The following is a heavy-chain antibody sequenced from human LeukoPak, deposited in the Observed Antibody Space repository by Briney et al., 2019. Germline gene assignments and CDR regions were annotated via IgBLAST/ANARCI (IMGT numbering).Heavy chain of an antibody. D-gene: IGHD2-2*02. CDR1: GFTFNSYA. CDR2: ISYDGSNK. J-gene: IGHJ3*02. CDR3: ARENPPGCSSTSCYILDAFDI. Sequence: PGGSLRLSCAASGFTFNSYAMHWVRQAPGKGLEWVAVISYDGSNKYYADSVKGRFTISRDNSKNTLYLQMNSLRAEDTAVYYCARENPPGCSSTSCYILDAFDIWGQGTMVTVSS. V-gene: IGHV3-30-3*01.